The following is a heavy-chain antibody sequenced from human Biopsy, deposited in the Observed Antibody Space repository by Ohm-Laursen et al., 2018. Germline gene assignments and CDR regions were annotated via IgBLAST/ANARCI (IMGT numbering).Heavy chain of an antibody. CDR2: INPNSGTT. Sequence: ASVKVSCKTSGYTFTGYFLHWVRQVPGQGLEWMGWINPNSGTTKIAENFQGSVAMTRDTSITTAYLDLTRLTSDDTAVYFCAKGQDLTAGAEYFQYWGQGALITVSS. V-gene: IGHV1-2*04. CDR3: AKGQDLTAGAEYFQY. J-gene: IGHJ1*01. CDR1: GYTFTGYF. D-gene: IGHD3-9*01.